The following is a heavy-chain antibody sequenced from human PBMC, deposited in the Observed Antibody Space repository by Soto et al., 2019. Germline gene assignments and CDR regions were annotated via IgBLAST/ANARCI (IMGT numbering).Heavy chain of an antibody. CDR2: MHHTQGT. J-gene: IGHJ5*02. V-gene: IGHV4-59*01. CDR1: GASISSYY. Sequence: SETLSPTCSVSGASISSYYWTWIRQPPGGGLEWIGYMHHTQGTNDNPSLRGRVHMSIDTSMNQFSLRLTSVTAAGTAVYYCARVPFVGYFDWLDPWGHGTLVTVSS. CDR3: ARVPFVGYFDWLDP. D-gene: IGHD3-9*01.